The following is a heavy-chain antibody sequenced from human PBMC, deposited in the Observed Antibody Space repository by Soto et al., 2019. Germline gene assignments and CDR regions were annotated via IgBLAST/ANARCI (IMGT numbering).Heavy chain of an antibody. D-gene: IGHD6-6*01. J-gene: IGHJ2*01. V-gene: IGHV3-48*03. Sequence: VQLVESGGGVVQPGRSLRLSCAASGFTFSSYEMNWVRQAPGKGLEWVSYISRTGSTIYYADSVKGRFTISRDNAENSLYLQMNSLRAEDTAVYYCARDFRAARPGWYFDLWGRGTLVTVSS. CDR1: GFTFSSYE. CDR2: ISRTGSTI. CDR3: ARDFRAARPGWYFDL.